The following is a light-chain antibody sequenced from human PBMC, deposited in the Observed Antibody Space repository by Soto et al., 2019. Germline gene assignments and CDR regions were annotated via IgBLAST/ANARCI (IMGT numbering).Light chain of an antibody. J-gene: IGKJ5*01. CDR3: QQLNRYPVT. CDR1: QGISSA. V-gene: IGKV1-13*02. Sequence: AIHLTQSPSSLSASVGDRVTITCRASQGISSALAWYQHKPGRPPRVLIYDASSLQSGVPSRFSGSESGTDCTLTISSLQPEDSATYYCQQLNRYPVTFGQGTRLEIK. CDR2: DAS.